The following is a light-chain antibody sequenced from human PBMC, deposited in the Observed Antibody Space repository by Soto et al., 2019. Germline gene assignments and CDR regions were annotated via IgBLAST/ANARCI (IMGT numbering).Light chain of an antibody. V-gene: IGLV3-21*02. J-gene: IGLJ3*02. CDR1: NIGSKS. Sequence: SYELTQPPAVSVAPGQTARITCGGANIGSKSVHWYQQKPGQAPVLVVYNYRDRPSGIPERFSDSNSGNTATLTISRVEAGDEADYYCQVWDSSRDHVVFGGGTKLTVL. CDR3: QVWDSSRDHVV. CDR2: NYR.